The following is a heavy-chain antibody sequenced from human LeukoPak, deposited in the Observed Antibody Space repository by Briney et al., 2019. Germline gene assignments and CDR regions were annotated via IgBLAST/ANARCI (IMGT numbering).Heavy chain of an antibody. J-gene: IGHJ4*02. CDR3: AKAPRVRVYFDY. CDR1: GFTFSSYA. V-gene: IGHV3-23*01. D-gene: IGHD1-1*01. CDR2: ISGSGGST. Sequence: GGSLRLSCAASGFTFSSYAMSWVRQAPGKGLEWVSAISGSGGSTYYADSVKGRFTISRDNSRNTLYLQMNSLRAEDTAVYYCAKAPRVRVYFDYWGQGTLVTVSS.